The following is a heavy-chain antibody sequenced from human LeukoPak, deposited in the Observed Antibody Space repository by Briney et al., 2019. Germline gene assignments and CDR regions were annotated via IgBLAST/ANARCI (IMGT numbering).Heavy chain of an antibody. D-gene: IGHD4-23*01. V-gene: IGHV3-74*01. Sequence: GGSLKLSCSASGFTFSTYWMSWVRQAPGKGLEWVSRIASDGSSTTYADSVKGRFSISRDNAKNTLYLQMNSLRVEDTAVYYCARGRPHGNDYWGQGTLVTVSS. CDR2: IASDGSST. CDR1: GFTFSTYW. CDR3: ARGRPHGNDY. J-gene: IGHJ4*02.